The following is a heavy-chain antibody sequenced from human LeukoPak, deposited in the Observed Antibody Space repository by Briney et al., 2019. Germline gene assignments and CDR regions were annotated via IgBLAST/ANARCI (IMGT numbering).Heavy chain of an antibody. CDR3: ARAVGTSRNFFHY. Sequence: SETLSLTRTVSGYSISSGFYWGWIRQPPGKGLECIGSIYHSGSTYYNPSLKSRVTISVDTSENQFSLNLSSVTAADTAMYYCARAVGTSRNFFHYWGQGTLVTVSS. D-gene: IGHD4-23*01. J-gene: IGHJ4*02. CDR1: GYSISSGFY. V-gene: IGHV4-38-2*02. CDR2: IYHSGST.